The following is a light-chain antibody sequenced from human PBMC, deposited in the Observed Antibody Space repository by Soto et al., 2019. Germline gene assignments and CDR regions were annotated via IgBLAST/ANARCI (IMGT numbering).Light chain of an antibody. J-gene: IGKJ2*01. Sequence: ETVMTQSPLSLPVTPGESASISCRSSQSLLHSNGYNYLDWYLQKPGQSPQLLIYLGSNRASGVPDRFSGSGSGTEFTLKISRVEAEDVGVYHCMQALQTPYTFGQWTKLEIK. CDR1: QSLLHSNGYNY. CDR2: LGS. CDR3: MQALQTPYT. V-gene: IGKV2-28*01.